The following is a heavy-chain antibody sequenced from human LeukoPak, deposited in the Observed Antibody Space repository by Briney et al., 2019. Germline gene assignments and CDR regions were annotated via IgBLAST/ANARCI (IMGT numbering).Heavy chain of an antibody. CDR2: INPSGGST. V-gene: IGHV1-46*01. J-gene: IGHJ5*02. Sequence: GSSVKVSCKASGGTFSSYAISWVRQAPGQGLEWMGIINPSGGSTSYAQKFQGRVTMTRDTSTSTVYMELSSLRSEDTAVYYCARSPYGDYYNWFDPWGQGTLVTVSS. CDR1: GGTFSSYA. CDR3: ARSPYGDYYNWFDP. D-gene: IGHD4-17*01.